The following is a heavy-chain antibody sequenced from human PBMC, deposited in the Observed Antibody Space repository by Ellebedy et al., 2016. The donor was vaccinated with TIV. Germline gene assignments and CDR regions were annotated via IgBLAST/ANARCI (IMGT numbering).Heavy chain of an antibody. J-gene: IGHJ4*02. CDR2: ITTPGDT. D-gene: IGHD6-13*01. CDR3: ARATGTRYSSNWHDIDY. Sequence: GESLKISCAAAGFTFGSFDMHWVRQATGNGLEWVSSITTPGDTFYRGSVKGRFTLSRENAKNSVYLQMSSLRAGDTAVYYCARATGTRYSSNWHDIDYWGQGTLVTVSS. CDR1: GFTFGSFD. V-gene: IGHV3-13*01.